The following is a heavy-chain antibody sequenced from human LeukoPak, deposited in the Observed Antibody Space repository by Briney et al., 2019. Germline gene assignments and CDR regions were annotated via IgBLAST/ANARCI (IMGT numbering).Heavy chain of an antibody. Sequence: RPSETLSLTCTVSDDSITMYYWTWIRQPPGKGLEWIGYVDHTGSTKFSPSLNGRVSISRDTSNNFFSLRLRSVTAADTAVYFCARGRVSSSTWYSTYYYFFYMDFWGKGTTVTVPS. CDR1: DDSITMYY. CDR3: ARGRVSSSTWYSTYYYFFYMDF. J-gene: IGHJ6*03. D-gene: IGHD4-11*01. CDR2: VDHTGST. V-gene: IGHV4-59*01.